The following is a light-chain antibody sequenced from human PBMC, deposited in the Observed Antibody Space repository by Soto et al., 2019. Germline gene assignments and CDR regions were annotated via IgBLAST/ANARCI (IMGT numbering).Light chain of an antibody. Sequence: QSVLTQPPSASGTPGQRVTISCSGSSSNIGSNYVYWYQQLPGTAPKLLIYRNNQRPSGVPDRFSGSKSGTSASLAISGLRSEDEADYYCAAWDDSLSGSYVFGTGNKVTLL. V-gene: IGLV1-47*01. J-gene: IGLJ1*01. CDR2: RNN. CDR1: SSNIGSNY. CDR3: AAWDDSLSGSYV.